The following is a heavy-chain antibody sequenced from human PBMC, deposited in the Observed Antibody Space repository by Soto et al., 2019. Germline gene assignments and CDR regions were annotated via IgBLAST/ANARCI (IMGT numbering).Heavy chain of an antibody. CDR1: GYTFTSYG. D-gene: IGHD3-9*01. J-gene: IGHJ6*02. CDR2: ISAYNGNT. CDR3: ARDFENRKTMGALRYYYYYGMDV. Sequence: ASVKVSCKASGYTFTSYGISWVRRAPGQGLEWMGWISAYNGNTNYAQKLQGRVTMTTDTSTSTAYMELRSLRSDDTAVYYCARDFENRKTMGALRYYYYYGMDVWGQGTTVTVSS. V-gene: IGHV1-18*04.